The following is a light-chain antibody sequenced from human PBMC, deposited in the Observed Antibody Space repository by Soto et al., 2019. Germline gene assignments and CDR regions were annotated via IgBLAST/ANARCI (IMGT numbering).Light chain of an antibody. J-gene: IGKJ1*01. CDR3: QKYNSYSPT. Sequence: EIHITHAPSTLSAPLVDRVTITCRASQSISSWLAWYQQKPGKAPKLLIYDSYSFDSGVKSRFSGSGSGTEFTLTISSMQPDDFATYYCQKYNSYSPTCGQGNTGAIK. CDR1: QSISSW. V-gene: IGKV1-5*01. CDR2: DSY.